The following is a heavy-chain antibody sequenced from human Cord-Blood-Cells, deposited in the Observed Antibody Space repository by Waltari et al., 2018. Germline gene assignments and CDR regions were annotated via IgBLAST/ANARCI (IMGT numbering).Heavy chain of an antibody. CDR3: ARLQTGDDAFDI. CDR1: GFTFSSYG. D-gene: IGHD7-27*01. Sequence: QVQLVESGGGVVQPGRSLRLSCAASGFTFSSYGMHWARQAPGKGLEWVAVISYDGSNKYYADSVKGRFTISRDNSKNTLYLQMNSLRAEDTAVYYCARLQTGDDAFDIWGQGTMVTVSS. J-gene: IGHJ3*02. CDR2: ISYDGSNK. V-gene: IGHV3-30*03.